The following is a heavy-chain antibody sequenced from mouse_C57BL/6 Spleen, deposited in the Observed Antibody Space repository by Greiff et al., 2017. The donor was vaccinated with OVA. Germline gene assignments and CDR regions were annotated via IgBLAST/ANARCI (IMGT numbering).Heavy chain of an antibody. D-gene: IGHD4-1*01. CDR3: ARKVTLTGTGHFDY. V-gene: IGHV1-52*01. CDR2: IDPSDSET. CDR1: GYTFTSYW. Sequence: VQLQQPGAELVRPGSSVKLSCKASGYTFTSYWMHWVKQRPIQGLEWIGNIDPSDSETHYNQKFKDKATLTGDKSSSTANMQLSSLTSEDSAVYYGARKVTLTGTGHFDYWGQGTTLTVSS. J-gene: IGHJ2*01.